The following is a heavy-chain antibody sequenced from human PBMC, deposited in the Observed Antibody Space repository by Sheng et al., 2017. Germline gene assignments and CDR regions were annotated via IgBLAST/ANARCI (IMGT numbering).Heavy chain of an antibody. J-gene: IGHJ4*02. CDR2: INSGGGT. CDR3: VREMGCSRSSCPYVH. CDR1: GFTVSTNY. D-gene: IGHD2-2*01. V-gene: IGHV3-53*01. Sequence: EVQLVESGGGLIQVGGSLRLSCAASGFTVSTNYMSWVRQAPGKGLEWVSLINSGGGTDYADSVKGRFTISRDNSKNTLYLQMNSLRVEDTAFYYCVREMGCSRSSCPYVHWGQGT.